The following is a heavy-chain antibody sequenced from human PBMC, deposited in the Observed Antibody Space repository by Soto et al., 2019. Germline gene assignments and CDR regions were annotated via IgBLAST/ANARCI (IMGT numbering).Heavy chain of an antibody. V-gene: IGHV3-33*01. J-gene: IGHJ4*02. Sequence: GGSLRLSCAASGFTFSSYGMHWVRQAPGKGLERVAVIWYDGSNKYYADSVKGRFTISRDNSKNTLYLQMNSLRAEDTAVIYCGTEIRRNLVHWCQETLVTVFS. CDR1: GFTFSSYG. D-gene: IGHD1-7*01. CDR3: GTEIRRNLVH. CDR2: IWYDGSNK.